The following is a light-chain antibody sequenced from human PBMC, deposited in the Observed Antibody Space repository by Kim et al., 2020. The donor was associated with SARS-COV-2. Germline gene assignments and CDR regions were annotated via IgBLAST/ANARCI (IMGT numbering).Light chain of an antibody. V-gene: IGLV1-47*01. CDR1: SSNIGSNY. J-gene: IGLJ3*02. CDR2: RNN. CDR3: AAWDDSLSGVV. Sequence: GTRVTISCSEGSSNIGSNYVYWYQHFPGTAPKLLIYRNNQRPSGVPDRFSGSQSGTSASLAISGLRPEDEANFYCAAWDDSLSGVVFGGGTQLTVL.